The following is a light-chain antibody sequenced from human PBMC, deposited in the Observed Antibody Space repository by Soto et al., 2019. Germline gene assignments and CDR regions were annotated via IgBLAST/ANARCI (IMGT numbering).Light chain of an antibody. CDR2: GAS. CDR3: QQYGSSLLT. V-gene: IGKV3-20*01. Sequence: EIVLTQSPDTLSLSPGERATLSCRASQSVSSSYLAWYQQKPGQAPRLLIYGASSRATGIPDRFSGSGSGTDFTLTISRLEPEDFAVYYCQQYGSSLLTFGGGTQVEIK. J-gene: IGKJ4*01. CDR1: QSVSSSY.